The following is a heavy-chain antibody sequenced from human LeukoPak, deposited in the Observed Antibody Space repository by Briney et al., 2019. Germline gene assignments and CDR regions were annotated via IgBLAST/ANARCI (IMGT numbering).Heavy chain of an antibody. V-gene: IGHV4-59*12. Sequence: KPSETLSLTCTVSNDSIKDYYWNWIRQPPGKGLEWIGFISNSGSTNYNPSLKSRVTISIDTSKRQFSLKLSSVTAADTAVYYCAGGGYSYGYYYYYYMDVWGKGTTVTVSS. CDR2: ISNSGST. CDR1: NDSIKDYY. J-gene: IGHJ6*03. CDR3: AGGGYSYGYYYYYYMDV. D-gene: IGHD5-18*01.